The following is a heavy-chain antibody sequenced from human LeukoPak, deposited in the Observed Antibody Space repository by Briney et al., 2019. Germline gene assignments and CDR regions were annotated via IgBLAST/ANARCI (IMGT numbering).Heavy chain of an antibody. D-gene: IGHD3-22*01. V-gene: IGHV4-59*01. J-gene: IGHJ1*01. CDR1: GGSISSYY. Sequence: SETLSLTCTVSGGSISSYYWSWIRQPPGKGLEWIGYIHYSGSTNYNPSLKSRLTISVETSKNQFSLKLRSVTAADTAVYYCARLKYYYDSSGYRAEYFQHWGQGTLVTVSS. CDR3: ARLKYYYDSSGYRAEYFQH. CDR2: IHYSGST.